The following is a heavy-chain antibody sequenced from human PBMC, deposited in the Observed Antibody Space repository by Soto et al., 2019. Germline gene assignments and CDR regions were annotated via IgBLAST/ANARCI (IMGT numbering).Heavy chain of an antibody. J-gene: IGHJ4*02. CDR2: LSGSCTST. CDR3: AKATTNGGWFNPFDS. D-gene: IGHD6-19*01. CDR1: GFSFVNHA. V-gene: IGHV3-23*01. Sequence: GGSLRLSWAASGFSFVNHAMNWVRQAPVKGLEWVSGLSGSCTSTYYADSVKGRFTISRDNSRDTLFLQMNSLTADDTAVYYCAKATTNGGWFNPFDSWGQGALVTVSS.